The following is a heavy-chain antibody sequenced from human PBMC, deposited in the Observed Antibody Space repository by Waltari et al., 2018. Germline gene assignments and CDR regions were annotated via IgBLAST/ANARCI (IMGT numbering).Heavy chain of an antibody. CDR2: ISGSGGST. D-gene: IGHD1-26*01. CDR1: GFTFSSYA. CDR3: ARLSTVGSYYWDFDY. Sequence: EVQLLESGGGLVQPGGSLRLSCAASGFTFSSYAMSWVRQAPGKGLEWVSAISGSGGSTYYADSVKGRFTISRDNSKNTLYLQMNSLRAEDTAVYYCARLSTVGSYYWDFDYWGQGTLVTVSS. J-gene: IGHJ4*02. V-gene: IGHV3-23*01.